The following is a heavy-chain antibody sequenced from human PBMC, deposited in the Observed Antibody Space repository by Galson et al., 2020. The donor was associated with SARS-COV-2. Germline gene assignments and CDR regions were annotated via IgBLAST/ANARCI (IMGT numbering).Heavy chain of an antibody. D-gene: IGHD2-21*01. V-gene: IGHV3-30*18. CDR1: GFTFSKHG. J-gene: IGHJ6*02. Sequence: GVSLKISCEASGFTFSKHGMHWVRQAPGKGLEWVAVISYDGQSEKYADSVRGRFSISRDNSKNTLYLQMNTLRTEDTALYYCAKVSLILGTSSFYYYFAMDVWGQGTTVTVSS. CDR3: AKVSLILGTSSFYYYFAMDV. CDR2: ISYDGQSE.